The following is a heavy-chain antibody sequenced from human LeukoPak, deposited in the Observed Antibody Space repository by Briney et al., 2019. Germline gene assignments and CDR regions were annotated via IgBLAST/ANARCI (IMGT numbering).Heavy chain of an antibody. Sequence: PSETLSLTCTVSGGSISNYYWIWLRQPGGKGREWIGRIYAGGNTDHNPSLKSRVTMSVDSSKNQFSLRLSSVTAADTAVYYCARTGSTVTMLYPFDHWGQGTLVTVSS. J-gene: IGHJ4*02. V-gene: IGHV4-4*07. CDR1: GGSISNYY. D-gene: IGHD4-17*01. CDR3: ARTGSTVTMLYPFDH. CDR2: IYAGGNT.